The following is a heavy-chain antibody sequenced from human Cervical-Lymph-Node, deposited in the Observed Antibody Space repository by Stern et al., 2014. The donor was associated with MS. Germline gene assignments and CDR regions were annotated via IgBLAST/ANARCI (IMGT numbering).Heavy chain of an antibody. V-gene: IGHV4-31*03. J-gene: IGHJ4*02. Sequence: QVQLQESGPGLVKPSQTLSLTCTVSGGSISSGGYYWSWIRQHPGKGLEXIGYIYYSGSTYYNPSLKSRVTISVDTSKNQFSLKLSSVTAADTAVYYCAREGPLFYDSSGYYSDWGQGTLVTVSS. CDR2: IYYSGST. CDR1: GGSISSGGYY. CDR3: AREGPLFYDSSGYYSD. D-gene: IGHD3-22*01.